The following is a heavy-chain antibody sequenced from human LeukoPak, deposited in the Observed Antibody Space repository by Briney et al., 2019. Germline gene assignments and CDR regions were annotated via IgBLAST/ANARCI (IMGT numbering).Heavy chain of an antibody. CDR2: IIPIFGTA. J-gene: IGHJ4*02. Sequence: SVKVSCKASGGTFSSYAISWVRQAPGQGLEWMGGIIPIFGTANYAQKFQGRVTITADESTSTAYMELSSLRSEDTAVYYCARGGYCSGGSCHPDYWGQGTLVTVSS. D-gene: IGHD2-15*01. CDR1: GGTFSSYA. CDR3: ARGGYCSGGSCHPDY. V-gene: IGHV1-69*13.